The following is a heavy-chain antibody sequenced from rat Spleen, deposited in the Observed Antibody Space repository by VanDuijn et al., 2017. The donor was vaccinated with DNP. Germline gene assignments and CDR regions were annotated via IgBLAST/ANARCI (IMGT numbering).Heavy chain of an antibody. D-gene: IGHD1-12*02. Sequence: EVQLVESGGGLVQPGRSMKLSCAASGFTFSNYDMAWVRQAPKKGLEWVASISYDGGTAYYRDSVRGRFTVSRDDATSTLYLQMDSLRSEDTATYYCVRPDYYDGSYPHYWGQGVMVTVSS. J-gene: IGHJ2*01. CDR3: VRPDYYDGSYPHY. CDR2: ISYDGGTA. V-gene: IGHV5-22*01. CDR1: GFTFSNYD.